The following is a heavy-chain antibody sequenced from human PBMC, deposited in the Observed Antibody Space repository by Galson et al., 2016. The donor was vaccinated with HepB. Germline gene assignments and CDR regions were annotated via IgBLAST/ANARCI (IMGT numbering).Heavy chain of an antibody. CDR2: ITGSGTST. J-gene: IGHJ4*02. CDR3: AKAYSSGWYFFDY. V-gene: IGHV3-23*01. Sequence: SLRLSCAASGFTSSSYAMSFVRQAPGKGLEWVSAITGSGTSTYYADSEKGRLTISRDNSKNTLYLQMNSLRAEDTAVYYCAKAYSSGWYFFDYWGQGTLVTVSS. D-gene: IGHD6-19*01. CDR1: GFTSSSYA.